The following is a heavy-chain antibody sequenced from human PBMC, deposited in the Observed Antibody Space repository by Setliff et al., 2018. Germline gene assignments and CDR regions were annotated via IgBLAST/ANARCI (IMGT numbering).Heavy chain of an antibody. V-gene: IGHV3-30*02. CDR2: IRYDGSNK. Sequence: GGSLRLSCAASGFTFSSYGMHWVRQAPGKGLEWVAFIRYDGSNKYYADSVKGRFTISRDNSKNTLYLQMNSLRAEDTAVYYCAKLERGYSYDDAFDIWGQGTMVTVSS. CDR3: AKLERGYSYDDAFDI. D-gene: IGHD5-18*01. CDR1: GFTFSSYG. J-gene: IGHJ3*02.